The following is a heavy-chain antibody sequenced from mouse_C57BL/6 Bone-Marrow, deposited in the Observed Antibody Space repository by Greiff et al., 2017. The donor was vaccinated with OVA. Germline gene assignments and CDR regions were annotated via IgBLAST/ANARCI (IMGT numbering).Heavy chain of an antibody. D-gene: IGHD2-3*01. CDR3: TRDGYYAMDY. CDR2: ISSGGDYT. CDR1: GFTFSSYA. V-gene: IGHV5-9-1*02. J-gene: IGHJ4*01. Sequence: EVQLVESGEGLVKPGGSLKLSCAASGFTFSSYAMSWVRQTPEKRLEWVAYISSGGDYTYYVDTVKGRFTISRDNARNNLYMQMSSLKSENTTKYYCTRDGYYAMDYWGQGTSVTVSS.